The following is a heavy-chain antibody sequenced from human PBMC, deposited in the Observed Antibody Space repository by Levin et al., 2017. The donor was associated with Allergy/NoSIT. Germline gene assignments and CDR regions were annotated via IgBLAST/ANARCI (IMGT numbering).Heavy chain of an antibody. D-gene: IGHD2-2*01. J-gene: IGHJ6*02. CDR2: IIPIFGTA. CDR3: ARGQRAYIVLVPAAAPHYYYYGMDV. Sequence: KISCKASGGTFSSYAISWVRQAPGQGLEWMGGIIPIFGTANYAQKFQGRVTITADESTSTAYMELSSLRSEDTAVYYCARGQRAYIVLVPAAAPHYYYYGMDVWGQGTTVTVSS. V-gene: IGHV1-69*01. CDR1: GGTFSSYA.